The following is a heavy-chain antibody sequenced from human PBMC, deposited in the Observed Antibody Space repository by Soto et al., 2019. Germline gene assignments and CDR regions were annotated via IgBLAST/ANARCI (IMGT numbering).Heavy chain of an antibody. CDR3: TTHHNYCGLGSFDY. Sequence: EVQLVESGGGLVKPGGSLRLSCTASGFTFNNPWMNWVHQAQGKGLEWLGGIKTKTDGGTTHYAQPVKGRFTISRDDSKSTLYLQMNSLKTEDTAVYYCTTHHNYCGLGSFDYWGQGTLVTVSS. D-gene: IGHD3-10*01. V-gene: IGHV3-15*07. J-gene: IGHJ4*02. CDR1: GFTFNNPW. CDR2: IKTKTDGGTT.